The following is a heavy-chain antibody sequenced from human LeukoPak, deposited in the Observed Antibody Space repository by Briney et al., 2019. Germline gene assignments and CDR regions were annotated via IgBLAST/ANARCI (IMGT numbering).Heavy chain of an antibody. CDR1: GGSFSGYY. CDR3: ARACRVAARPYYYYYMDV. Sequence: SETLSLTCAVYGGSFSGYYWSWIRQPPGKELEWIGEINHSGSTNYNPSLKSRVTISVVTSKNQFSLKLSSVTAADTAVYYCARACRVAARPYYYYYMDVWGKGTTVAVSS. D-gene: IGHD6-6*01. CDR2: INHSGST. V-gene: IGHV4-34*01. J-gene: IGHJ6*03.